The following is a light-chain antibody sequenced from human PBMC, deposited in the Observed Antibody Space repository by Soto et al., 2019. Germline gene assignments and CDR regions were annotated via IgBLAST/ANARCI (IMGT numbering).Light chain of an antibody. V-gene: IGKV3-20*01. Sequence: DIVLTQSPGTLYLSPGERAILSCRASQSVSSTSLAWYQQRPGQAPRLLIYHVSSRANGIPDRFSGSWSGTDFPLTISTLEPEDFAVYYCQQYGTSSLTFGGGTRVEI. CDR3: QQYGTSSLT. CDR2: HVS. J-gene: IGKJ4*01. CDR1: QSVSSTS.